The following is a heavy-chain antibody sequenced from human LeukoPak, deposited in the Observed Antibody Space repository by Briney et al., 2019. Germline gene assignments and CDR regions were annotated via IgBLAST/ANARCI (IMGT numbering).Heavy chain of an antibody. Sequence: GGSLRLSCAASGFTFSSYAMHWVRQAPGKGLEWVAVISYDGSNKYYADSVKGRFTISRDNSKNTLYLQMNSLRAEDTAVYYCASGEADPYYFDYWGQGTLVTVSS. V-gene: IGHV3-30-3*01. J-gene: IGHJ4*02. CDR2: ISYDGSNK. CDR3: ASGEADPYYFDY. CDR1: GFTFSSYA. D-gene: IGHD7-27*01.